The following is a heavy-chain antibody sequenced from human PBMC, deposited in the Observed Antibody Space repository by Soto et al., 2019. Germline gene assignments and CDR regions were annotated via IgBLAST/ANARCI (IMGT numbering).Heavy chain of an antibody. CDR3: ARDPDYYYDH. J-gene: IGHJ4*02. D-gene: IGHD3-22*01. Sequence: SGGSLRLSCAASGFTVSSNYMSWVRQAPGKGLEWVSIVYSDGSTYYADSVKGRFTISRDNSKNTPYLQMNSLRVEDTAMYYCARDPDYYYDHWGQGTLVTVSS. V-gene: IGHV3-66*01. CDR1: GFTVSSNY. CDR2: VYSDGST.